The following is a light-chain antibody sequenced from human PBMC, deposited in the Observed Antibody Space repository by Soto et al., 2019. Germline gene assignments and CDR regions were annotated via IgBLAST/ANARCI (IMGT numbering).Light chain of an antibody. CDR3: LQRSNWPPLT. CDR1: QSVSSY. CDR2: DTS. V-gene: IGKV3-11*01. J-gene: IGKJ4*01. Sequence: EIVLTQSPATLYLSPGERATLSCRASQSVSSYLAWYQQKPGQAPRLLIYDTSTRATGIPARFSGSGSGTAFTLTISSLEPEDFAVYYCLQRSNWPPLTFGGGTKVEIK.